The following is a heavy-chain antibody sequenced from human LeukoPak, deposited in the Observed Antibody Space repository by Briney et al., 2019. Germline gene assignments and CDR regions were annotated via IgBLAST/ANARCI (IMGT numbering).Heavy chain of an antibody. CDR1: GYTFTSYG. CDR2: ISAYNGNT. CDR3: ARDSVVIPAAIYYGMDV. V-gene: IGHV1-18*01. J-gene: IGHJ6*02. D-gene: IGHD2-2*01. Sequence: ASVKVSCKASGYTFTSYGISWVRQAPGQGLEWMGWISAYNGNTNYAQKFQGRVTMTRDTSTSTVYMELSSLRSEDTAVYYCARDSVVIPAAIYYGMDVWGQGTTVTVSS.